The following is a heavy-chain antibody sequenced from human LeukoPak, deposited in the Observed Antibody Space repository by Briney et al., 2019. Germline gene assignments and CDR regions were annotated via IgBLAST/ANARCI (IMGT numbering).Heavy chain of an antibody. J-gene: IGHJ3*02. D-gene: IGHD4-17*01. CDR1: GYTFTSYY. CDR2: INPSGGST. Sequence: ASVKVSCKASGYTFTSYYMHWVRQAPGQGLEWMGIINPSGGSTSYAQKFQGGVTMTRDTSTSTVYMELSSLRSEDTAVYYCAREWKFGDYGSVGFDIWGQGTMVTVSS. CDR3: AREWKFGDYGSVGFDI. V-gene: IGHV1-46*01.